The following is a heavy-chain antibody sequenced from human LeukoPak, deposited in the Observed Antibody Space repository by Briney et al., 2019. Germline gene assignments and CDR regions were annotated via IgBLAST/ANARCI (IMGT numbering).Heavy chain of an antibody. Sequence: GGSLRLSCAASGFTFSSYDMHWVRQAAGKGLEWVSAIGTAGDTYYPGSVKGRFTISRENAKNSLYLQMNSLRAGDTAVYYCASSSSPFWSGYWNPKPHFDYWGQGTLVTVSS. CDR1: GFTFSSYD. J-gene: IGHJ4*02. D-gene: IGHD3-3*01. V-gene: IGHV3-13*01. CDR2: IGTAGDT. CDR3: ASSSSPFWSGYWNPKPHFDY.